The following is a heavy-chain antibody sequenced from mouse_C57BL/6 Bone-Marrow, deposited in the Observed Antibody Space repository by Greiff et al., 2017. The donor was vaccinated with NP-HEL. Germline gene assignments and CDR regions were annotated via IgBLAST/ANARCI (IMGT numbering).Heavy chain of an antibody. CDR3: ARNGYYSSWFAY. Sequence: QVQLQQPGAELVKPGASVKLSCKASGYTFTSYWMHWVKQRPGQGLEWIGMIHPNSGSTYYNEKVKSKVTLTGDKSSSTAYMQLSSLTSEDSAFYYCARNGYYSSWFAYWGQGTLVTVSA. D-gene: IGHD2-3*01. CDR1: GYTFTSYW. CDR2: IHPNSGST. V-gene: IGHV1-64*01. J-gene: IGHJ3*01.